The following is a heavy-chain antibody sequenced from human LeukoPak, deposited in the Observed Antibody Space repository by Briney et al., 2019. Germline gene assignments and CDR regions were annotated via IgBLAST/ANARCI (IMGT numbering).Heavy chain of an antibody. CDR2: IIGRGGST. V-gene: IGHV3-23*01. CDR3: AKVYSGSCYDGLDH. Sequence: GGSLRLSCAASGFTFSTYAMTWVRQAPGKGLEWVSCIIGRGGSTYYAASVKGRLTISRDNSKNTLYLQMNSLKAGDTAVYYCAKVYSGSCYDGLDHWGQGALVTVSS. CDR1: GFTFSTYA. J-gene: IGHJ4*02. D-gene: IGHD1-26*01.